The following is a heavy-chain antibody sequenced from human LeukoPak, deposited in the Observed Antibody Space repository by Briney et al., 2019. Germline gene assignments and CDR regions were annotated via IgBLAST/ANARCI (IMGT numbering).Heavy chain of an antibody. D-gene: IGHD5-18*01. V-gene: IGHV3-23*01. CDR3: AKSDTLGN. Sequence: ETLSLTCTVSGGSISSYYWSWVRQAPGKGLEWVSGISGGGGMTYSADSVKGRFTISRDDSKNTLYLQMNSLRADDTAVYYCAKSDTLGNWGQGTLVTVST. CDR1: GGSISSYY. J-gene: IGHJ4*02. CDR2: ISGGGGMT.